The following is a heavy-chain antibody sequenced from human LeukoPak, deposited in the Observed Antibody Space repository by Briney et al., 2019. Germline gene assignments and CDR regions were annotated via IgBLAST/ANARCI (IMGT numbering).Heavy chain of an antibody. Sequence: GGSLRLSCAASRFPFSSYWMHWVRQAPGKGLVWVSRINGDGSITTYADSVKGRFTISRDNSKNTLYLQMNSLRAEDTAVYYCAKGANSGSYYYDYWGQGTLVTVSS. D-gene: IGHD1-26*01. V-gene: IGHV3-74*01. CDR3: AKGANSGSYYYDY. CDR2: INGDGSIT. CDR1: RFPFSSYW. J-gene: IGHJ4*02.